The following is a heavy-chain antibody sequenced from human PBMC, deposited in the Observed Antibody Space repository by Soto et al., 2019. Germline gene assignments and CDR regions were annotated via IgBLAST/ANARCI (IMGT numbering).Heavy chain of an antibody. D-gene: IGHD6-19*01. CDR3: ARYSSGWYRDAFDI. J-gene: IGHJ3*02. CDR1: GFTFSDYY. CDR2: ISSSGSTI. Sequence: GGSLRLSCAASGFTFSDYYMSWIRQAPGKGLEWVSYISSSGSTIYYADSVKGRFTISRDNAKNSLYLQMNSLRAEDTAVYYCARYSSGWYRDAFDIWGQGTMVTVSS. V-gene: IGHV3-11*01.